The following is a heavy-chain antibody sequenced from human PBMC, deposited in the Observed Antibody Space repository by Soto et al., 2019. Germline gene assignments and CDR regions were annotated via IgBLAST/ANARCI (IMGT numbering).Heavy chain of an antibody. CDR2: MNPKSGNT. V-gene: IGHV1-8*01. CDR1: GYTFTSYD. J-gene: IGHJ4*02. CDR3: ARSTNDYGDRH. Sequence: QVQLVQSGAEVKKPGASVKVSCEASGYTFTSYDINWVRQATGQGLEWMGWMNPKSGNTGYAQRFQGRVTMTRNTSISTAYMELRSLRSEDTAVYYCARSTNDYGDRHWGQGTLVTVSS. D-gene: IGHD4-17*01.